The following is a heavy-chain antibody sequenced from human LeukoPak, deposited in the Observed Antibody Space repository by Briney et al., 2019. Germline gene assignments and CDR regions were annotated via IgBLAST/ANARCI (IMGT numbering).Heavy chain of an antibody. V-gene: IGHV3-48*01. Sequence: GGSLRLSWAASGLTFSSYSMNWVRQAPGEGLEWVSYISSSSSTIYYADSVKGRFTISRHNAKNSLYLQMNSLGAEDTAVYYCARGRYYMDVWGKGTTVTVSS. CDR3: ARGRYYMDV. CDR2: ISSSSSTI. J-gene: IGHJ6*03. CDR1: GLTFSSYS.